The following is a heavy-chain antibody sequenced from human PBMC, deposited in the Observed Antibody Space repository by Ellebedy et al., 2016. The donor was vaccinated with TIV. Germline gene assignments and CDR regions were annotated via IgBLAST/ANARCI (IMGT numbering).Heavy chain of an antibody. J-gene: IGHJ6*02. CDR3: ARPRNSDGYYYGMDV. CDR1: GGSFSGYY. CDR2: INDSGST. Sequence: MPSETLSLTCAVYGGSFSGYYWSWIRQPPGKGLEWIGEINDSGSTNYNPSLQSRVTISVDTSKNQFSLKLSSVTAADTAVYYCARPRNSDGYYYGMDVWGQGTTVTVSS. V-gene: IGHV4-34*01. D-gene: IGHD1-14*01.